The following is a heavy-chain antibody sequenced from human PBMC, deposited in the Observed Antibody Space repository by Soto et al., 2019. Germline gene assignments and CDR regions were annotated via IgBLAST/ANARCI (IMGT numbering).Heavy chain of an antibody. J-gene: IGHJ3*02. CDR2: INHSGST. CDR3: AREGRTVTTRAFDI. CDR1: GGSFSGYY. V-gene: IGHV4-34*01. Sequence: SETLSLTCAVYGGSFSGYYWSWIRQPPGKGLEWIGEINHSGSTNYNPSLKSRVTISVDTSKNQFSLKLSSVTAADTAVYYCAREGRTVTTRAFDIWGQGTMVT. D-gene: IGHD4-17*01.